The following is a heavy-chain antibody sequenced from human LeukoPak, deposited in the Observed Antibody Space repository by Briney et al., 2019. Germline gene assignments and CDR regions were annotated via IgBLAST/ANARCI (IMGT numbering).Heavy chain of an antibody. D-gene: IGHD2-2*01. J-gene: IGHJ4*02. CDR3: ATKGLVSVPSRYHFDY. Sequence: GGSLRLSCAASGVTLSSYAMSWVRQAPGKGLEWVSAISGAGRITHHADSVKGRFTISRDNSKNTLYLQMNSLRAEDTAVYYCATKGLVSVPSRYHFDYWGQGTLVTVSS. CDR1: GVTLSSYA. CDR2: ISGAGRIT. V-gene: IGHV3-23*01.